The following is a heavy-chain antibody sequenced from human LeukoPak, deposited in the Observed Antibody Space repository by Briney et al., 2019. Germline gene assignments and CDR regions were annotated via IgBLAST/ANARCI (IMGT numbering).Heavy chain of an antibody. CDR1: GGSFSGYY. V-gene: IGHV4-34*01. CDR3: ARTYYDILAGYLPFDF. Sequence: PSETLSLTCAVYGGSFSGYYWSWIRQPPGKGLEWIGEIYHSGSTNYNPSLKSRVTISVDTSKSQFSLMLSSVTAADTAVYYCARTYYDILAGYLPFDFWGQGTLVTVSS. J-gene: IGHJ4*02. D-gene: IGHD3-9*01. CDR2: IYHSGST.